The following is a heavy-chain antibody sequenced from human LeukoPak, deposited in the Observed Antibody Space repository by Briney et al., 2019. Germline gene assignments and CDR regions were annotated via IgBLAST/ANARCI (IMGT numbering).Heavy chain of an antibody. V-gene: IGHV3-48*03. Sequence: GGSLRLSCAASGFTFSSYEMDWVRQAPGKGLEWVSYISSSGTTIYYADSVKGRFTISRDNAKNSLYLQMNSLRADDTAVYYCARIVVPGLGLDPWGQGTLVTVSS. CDR1: GFTFSSYE. CDR2: ISSSGTTI. D-gene: IGHD2-15*01. CDR3: ARIVVPGLGLDP. J-gene: IGHJ5*02.